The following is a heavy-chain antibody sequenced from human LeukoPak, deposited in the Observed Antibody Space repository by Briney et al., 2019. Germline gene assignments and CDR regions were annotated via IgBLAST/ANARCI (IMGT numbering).Heavy chain of an antibody. D-gene: IGHD1-26*01. CDR3: AREGQPEGALPYYFDY. J-gene: IGHJ4*01. CDR1: GGTFSSYA. Sequence: GASVKVSCKASGGTFSSYAISWVRQAPGQGLEWMGGIIPIFGTANYAQKFQGRVTITTDESTSTAYMELSSLRSEDTAVYYCAREGQPEGALPYYFDYWAKEPWSPSPQ. CDR2: IIPIFGTA. V-gene: IGHV1-69*05.